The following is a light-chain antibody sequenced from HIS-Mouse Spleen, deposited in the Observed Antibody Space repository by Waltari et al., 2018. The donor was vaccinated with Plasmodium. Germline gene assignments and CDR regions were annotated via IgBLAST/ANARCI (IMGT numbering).Light chain of an antibody. CDR1: ALPKKY. Sequence: SYELTQPPSVSVSPGQMARITCSGEALPKKYAYRYQQKPGQFPVLVIYKASERPSGIPERCSGSSSGTIVTLTISGVQAEDEADYYCLSADSSGTYKVFGGGTKLTVL. J-gene: IGLJ3*02. V-gene: IGLV3-16*01. CDR2: KAS. CDR3: LSADSSGTYKV.